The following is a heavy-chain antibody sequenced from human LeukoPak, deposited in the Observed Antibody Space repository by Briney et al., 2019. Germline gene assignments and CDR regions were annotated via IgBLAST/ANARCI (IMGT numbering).Heavy chain of an antibody. D-gene: IGHD6-6*01. CDR3: AQLTTFDY. J-gene: IGHJ4*02. CDR1: GGSISSYY. Sequence: SETLSLTCTVSGGSISSYYWGWIRQPPGKGLEWIGSIYHSGSTYYNPSLKSRVTISVDTSKNQFSLKLSSVTAADTAVYYCAQLTTFDYWGQGTLVTVSS. V-gene: IGHV4-38-2*02. CDR2: IYHSGST.